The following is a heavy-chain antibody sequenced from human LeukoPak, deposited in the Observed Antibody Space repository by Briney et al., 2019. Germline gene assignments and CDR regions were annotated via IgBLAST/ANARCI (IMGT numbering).Heavy chain of an antibody. CDR3: ARGATAGRFSLRPTGAYYMDV. CDR2: INPNSGGT. D-gene: IGHD6-13*01. J-gene: IGHJ6*03. Sequence: ASVKVSCKASGYTFTSYGISWVRQAPGQGLEWMGWINPNSGGTNCAQKFQGRVTMTRDTSINTAYMELSSLRFDDTAVYYCARGATAGRFSLRPTGAYYMDVWGKGTTVTVSS. V-gene: IGHV1-2*02. CDR1: GYTFTSYG.